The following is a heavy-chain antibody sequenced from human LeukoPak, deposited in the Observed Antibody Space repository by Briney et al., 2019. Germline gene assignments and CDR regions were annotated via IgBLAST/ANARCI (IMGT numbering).Heavy chain of an antibody. D-gene: IGHD6-19*01. CDR3: ANQGSGEWG. V-gene: IGHV3-23*01. J-gene: IGHJ4*02. CDR1: GLTFSSYA. CDR2: ISGSGGST. Sequence: GGSLRLSCAATGLTFSSYAMSWVRQAPGKGLEWVSAISGSGGSTYYADSVKGRFSISRDNSKNTLYLQMNSLRAEDTAVYYCANQGSGEWGWGQGTLVTVSS.